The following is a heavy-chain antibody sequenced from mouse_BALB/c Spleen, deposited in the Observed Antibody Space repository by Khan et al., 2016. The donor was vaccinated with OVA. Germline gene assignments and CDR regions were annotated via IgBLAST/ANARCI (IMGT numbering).Heavy chain of an antibody. CDR2: IWAGGST. CDR1: GFSLTSYG. V-gene: IGHV2-9*02. J-gene: IGHJ2*01. Sequence: QVQLMESGPGLVAPSQSLSITCTVSGFSLTSYGLHWVRQPPGNGLEWLGVIWAGGSTNYNSALMSRLSISKDNSKSQVFLKMNGLQTDDTAMYYCARLEDIWGQGTTLTVSS. CDR3: ARLEDI. D-gene: IGHD1-3*01.